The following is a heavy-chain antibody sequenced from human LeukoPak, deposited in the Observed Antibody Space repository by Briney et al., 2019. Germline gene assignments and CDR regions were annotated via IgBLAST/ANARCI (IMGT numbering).Heavy chain of an antibody. CDR2: IYSGGST. D-gene: IGHD3-22*01. V-gene: IGHV3-53*01. Sequence: PGGSLRLSCAASGFTVSSNYMSWVRQAPGKGLEWVSVIYSGGSTYYADSVKGRFTISRDNAKNSLYLQMNSLRAEDTAVYYCARDRITMIVVVDYGMDVWGQGTTVTVSS. J-gene: IGHJ6*02. CDR3: ARDRITMIVVVDYGMDV. CDR1: GFTVSSNY.